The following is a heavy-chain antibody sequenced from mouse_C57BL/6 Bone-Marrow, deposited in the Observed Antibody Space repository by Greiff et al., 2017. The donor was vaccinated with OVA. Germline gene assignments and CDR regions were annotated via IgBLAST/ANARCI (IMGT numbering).Heavy chain of an antibody. CDR3: ARRDYGRRDYAMDY. CDR1: GFTFSDYG. Sequence: EVHLVESGGGLVKPGGSLKLSCAASGFTFSDYGMHWVRQAPEKGLEWVAYISSGSSTIYYADTVKGRFTISRDNAKNTLFLQITSLRSEDTAMYYCARRDYGRRDYAMDYWGQGTSVTVSS. J-gene: IGHJ4*01. V-gene: IGHV5-17*01. D-gene: IGHD1-1*01. CDR2: ISSGSSTI.